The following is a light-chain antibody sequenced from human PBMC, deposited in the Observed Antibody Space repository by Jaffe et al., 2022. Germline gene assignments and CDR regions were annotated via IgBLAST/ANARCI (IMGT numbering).Light chain of an antibody. CDR2: DAS. CDR1: QDISNY. CDR3: QQYDNLLLCGT. Sequence: DIQMTQSPSSLSASVGDRVTITCQASQDISNYLNWYQQKPGKAPKLLIYDASNLETGVPSRFSGSGSGTDFTFTISSLQPEDIATYYCQQYDNLLLCGTFGQGTKLEIK. J-gene: IGKJ2*02. V-gene: IGKV1-33*01.